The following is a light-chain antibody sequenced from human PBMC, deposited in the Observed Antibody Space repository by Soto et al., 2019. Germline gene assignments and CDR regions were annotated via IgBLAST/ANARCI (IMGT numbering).Light chain of an antibody. V-gene: IGLV2-11*01. CDR1: SSDIGGYHY. Sequence: QSALTQPRSVSGSPGQSVTISCTGTSSDIGGYHYVSWYQQHPGKAPKLMIYDVSKRPSGVPDRFSGSKSGNTASLTISGLQAEDEADDYCCSYAGSSYVVFGGVTKITVL. CDR2: DVS. CDR3: CSYAGSSYVV. J-gene: IGLJ2*01.